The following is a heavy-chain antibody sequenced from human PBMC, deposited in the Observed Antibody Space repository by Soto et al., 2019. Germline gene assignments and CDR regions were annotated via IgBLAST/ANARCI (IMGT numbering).Heavy chain of an antibody. J-gene: IGHJ4*02. CDR3: AHTSGGGNAARFDY. CDR1: GFSLSTSRVG. Sequence: QITLKESGPTLVKPTQTLTLTCTFSGFSLSTSRVGVGWIRQPPGKALEWLALIYWDDDKRYSPSLKSRLTITTDTSTKQVVLTMTNTDPVDTATYYCAHTSGGGNAARFDYWGQGTLVTVSS. D-gene: IGHD2-15*01. CDR2: IYWDDDK. V-gene: IGHV2-5*02.